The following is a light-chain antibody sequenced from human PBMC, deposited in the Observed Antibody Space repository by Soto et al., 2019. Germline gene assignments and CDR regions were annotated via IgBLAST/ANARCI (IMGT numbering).Light chain of an antibody. CDR2: AAS. J-gene: IGKJ1*01. Sequence: DIQMTQSPSSLSASVGDRVTITCRASQSISSYLNWYQQKPGKAPKLLIYAASSLQSGVPSSFSGSVSGTDFTLISSSLQPEDFATYYWQQSYSTPRTFGQGTKVEIK. CDR3: QQSYSTPRT. CDR1: QSISSY. V-gene: IGKV1-39*01.